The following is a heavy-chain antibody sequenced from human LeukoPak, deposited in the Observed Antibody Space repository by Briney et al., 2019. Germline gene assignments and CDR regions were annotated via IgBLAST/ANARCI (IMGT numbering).Heavy chain of an antibody. V-gene: IGHV1-2*02. CDR1: GYIFTGYY. CDR2: IHPNSGGT. J-gene: IGHJ2*01. Sequence: ASVKVSCEASGYIFTGYYIHWVRQAPGQGLEWMGWIHPNSGGTNYAQKFQGRVTMTRDTSINTAYMELSRLRSDDTALYYCANSYGSEWYFDLWGRGTLVTVSS. D-gene: IGHD4-17*01. CDR3: ANSYGSEWYFDL.